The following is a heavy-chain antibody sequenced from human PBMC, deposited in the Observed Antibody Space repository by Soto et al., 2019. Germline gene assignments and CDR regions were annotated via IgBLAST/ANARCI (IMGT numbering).Heavy chain of an antibody. CDR3: ARVPAAKRDYYYGMDV. J-gene: IGHJ6*02. D-gene: IGHD2-2*01. CDR2: ISAYNGNT. Sequence: RASVKVSCKASGYTFTSYGISWVRQAPGQGLEWMGWISAYNGNTNYAQKLQGRVTMTTDTSTSTAYMELRSLRSDDTAVYYCARVPAAKRDYYYGMDVWGQGTTVTVSS. CDR1: GYTFTSYG. V-gene: IGHV1-18*01.